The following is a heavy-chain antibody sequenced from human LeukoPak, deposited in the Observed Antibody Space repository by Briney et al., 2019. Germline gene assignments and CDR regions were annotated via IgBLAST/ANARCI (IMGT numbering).Heavy chain of an antibody. D-gene: IGHD3-22*01. CDR2: IYYSGST. J-gene: IGHJ3*02. Sequence: PSETLSLTCTVSGGSISSANYYWSWIRQPPGKGLEWIGCIYYSGSTHYSPSLKSRVTISIDTSKNHFSLKLSPVTAADTAVYYCARELEGYYDSGAYWFHASDIWGQGTMVPVSS. CDR3: ARELEGYYDSGAYWFHASDI. CDR1: GGSISSANYY. V-gene: IGHV4-30-4*01.